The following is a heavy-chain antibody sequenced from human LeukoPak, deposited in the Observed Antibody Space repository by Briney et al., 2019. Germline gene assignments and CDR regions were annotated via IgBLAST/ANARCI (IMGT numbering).Heavy chain of an antibody. V-gene: IGHV3-30-3*01. CDR1: GFTFSSYA. Sequence: GRSLRLSCAASGFTFSSYAMHWVRQAPGKGLEWVAVISYDGSNKYYADSVKGRFTISRDNAKNSLYLQMNSLRAEDTAVYYCARGSTYYDSSGQVPFDYWGQGTLVTVSS. D-gene: IGHD3-22*01. CDR2: ISYDGSNK. J-gene: IGHJ4*02. CDR3: ARGSTYYDSSGQVPFDY.